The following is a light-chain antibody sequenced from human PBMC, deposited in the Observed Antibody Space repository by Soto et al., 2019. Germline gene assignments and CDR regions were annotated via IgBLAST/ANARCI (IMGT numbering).Light chain of an antibody. CDR2: DVS. CDR1: SVDIGDYNY. CDR3: CSYTRSGTLI. Sequence: QSALTQPASVSGSPGQSITISCVGTSVDIGDYNYVSWYQQHPGKVPKVIIYDVSNRPSGVSYRFSGTKSGNTASLTVSGLQAEDEADYCCSYTRSGTLIFGTGTKVTVL. J-gene: IGLJ1*01. V-gene: IGLV2-14*01.